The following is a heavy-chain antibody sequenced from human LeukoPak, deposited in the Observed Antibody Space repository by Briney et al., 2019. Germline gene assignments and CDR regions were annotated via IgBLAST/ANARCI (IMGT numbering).Heavy chain of an antibody. CDR3: AGGYGSGVMSPYALDV. CDR1: GVTFSDYP. CDR2: IVPRFVAA. V-gene: IGHV1-69*06. J-gene: IGHJ6*04. D-gene: IGHD3-10*01. Sequence: SVKVSCKASGVTFSDYPISWVRQAPGQGPEWMGGIVPRFVAADYAQQFQGRVTITADMYTTTAYMELSSLTSDDTAIYYCAGGYGSGVMSPYALDVWGTGTTVVVSS.